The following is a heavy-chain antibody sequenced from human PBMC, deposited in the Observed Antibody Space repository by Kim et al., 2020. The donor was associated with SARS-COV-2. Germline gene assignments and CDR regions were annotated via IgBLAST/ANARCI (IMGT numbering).Heavy chain of an antibody. CDR1: GGSISSYY. CDR2: IYTSGST. V-gene: IGHV4-4*07. J-gene: IGHJ4*02. CDR3: ARGDVLWFGESYYFDY. D-gene: IGHD3-10*01. Sequence: SETLSLTCTVSGGSISSYYWSWIRQPAGKGLEWIGRIYTSGSTNYNPSLKSRVTMSVDTSKNQFSLKLSSVTAADTAVYYCARGDVLWFGESYYFDYWGQGTLVTVSS.